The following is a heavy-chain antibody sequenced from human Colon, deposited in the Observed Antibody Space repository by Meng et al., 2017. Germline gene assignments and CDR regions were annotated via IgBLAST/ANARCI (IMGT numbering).Heavy chain of an antibody. Sequence: GESLKISCVVSGLTFNNYWMTLVRQAPGKGLEGVANIKQDGSAKYYVESVKGRITISRDNAKNSLYLQMNVLRVEDTAVYYCAGGSGWLIADWGQGNRV. J-gene: IGHJ4*01. V-gene: IGHV3-7*01. CDR1: GLTFNNYW. CDR2: IKQDGSAK. CDR3: AGGSGWLIAD. D-gene: IGHD6-19*01.